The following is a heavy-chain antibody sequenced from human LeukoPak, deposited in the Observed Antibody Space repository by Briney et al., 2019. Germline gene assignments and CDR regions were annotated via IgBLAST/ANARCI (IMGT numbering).Heavy chain of an antibody. CDR3: ARVAYYDSSGLGYYGMDV. J-gene: IGHJ6*02. D-gene: IGHD3-22*01. CDR2: ISGSGGST. V-gene: IGHV3-23*01. Sequence: GGSLRLSCAASGFTFSSYAMSWVRQAPGKGLEWVSAISGSGGSTYYADSVKGRFTISRDNFKNTLYLQMNSLRAEDTAVYYCARVAYYDSSGLGYYGMDVWGQGTTVTVSS. CDR1: GFTFSSYA.